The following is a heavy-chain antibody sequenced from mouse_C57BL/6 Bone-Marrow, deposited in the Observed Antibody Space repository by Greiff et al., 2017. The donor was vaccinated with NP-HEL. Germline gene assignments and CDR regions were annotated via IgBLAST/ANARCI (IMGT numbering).Heavy chain of an antibody. V-gene: IGHV14-4*01. J-gene: IGHJ3*01. CDR3: TTWLLSWFAY. CDR2: LDPENGDT. Sequence: VQLQQSGAELVRPGASVKLSCTASGFNIKDDYMHWVKQRPEQGLEWTGWLDPENGDTEYASKFQGKATITADTSSNTAYLQLSSLTSEDTAVYYCTTWLLSWFAYWGQGTLVTVSA. CDR1: GFNIKDDY. D-gene: IGHD2-3*01.